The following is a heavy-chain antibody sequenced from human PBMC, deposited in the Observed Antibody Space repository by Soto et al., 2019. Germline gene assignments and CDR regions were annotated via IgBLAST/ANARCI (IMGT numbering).Heavy chain of an antibody. Sequence: LRLSCAASGFTFSSYAMGWVRQGPGKGLEWVAVVSIGGSTHYADSVRGRFTISRDNSKNTLSLQMNSLTAEDTAVYFCAKRRGAGGHFDYRGQGALVTVSS. J-gene: IGHJ4*02. CDR1: GFTFSSYA. CDR3: AKRRGAGGHFDY. V-gene: IGHV3-23*01. D-gene: IGHD2-15*01. CDR2: VSIGGST.